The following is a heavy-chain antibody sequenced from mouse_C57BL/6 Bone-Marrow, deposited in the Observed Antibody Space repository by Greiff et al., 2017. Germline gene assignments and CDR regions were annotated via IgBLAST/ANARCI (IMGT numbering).Heavy chain of an antibody. J-gene: IGHJ4*01. CDR1: GYTFTSYT. CDR2: INPCCGYN. CDR3: ARINYAMDY. Sequence: VPLQQSGAELARPGASVKMSCKASGYTFTSYTMHWVKHRPGPGLELIGLINPCCGYNKYNQKFKDKATLSADKSSSTAYMQLSSLKSEDSAVYYCARINYAMDYWGQGTSVTVSS. V-gene: IGHV1-4*01.